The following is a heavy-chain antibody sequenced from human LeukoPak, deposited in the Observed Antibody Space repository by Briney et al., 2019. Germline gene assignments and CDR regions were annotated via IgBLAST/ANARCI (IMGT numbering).Heavy chain of an antibody. Sequence: GESLKISCKGSGYSFTSYWIGWVRQMPGKGLEWMGIIYPGDSDTRYSPSFQGQVTISADKSISTAYLQWSSLKASDTAMYYCARHLADIVVVPARGRRETYYYYYMDVWGKGTTVTISS. J-gene: IGHJ6*03. D-gene: IGHD2-2*01. CDR3: ARHLADIVVVPARGRRETYYYYYMDV. CDR2: IYPGDSDT. V-gene: IGHV5-51*01. CDR1: GYSFTSYW.